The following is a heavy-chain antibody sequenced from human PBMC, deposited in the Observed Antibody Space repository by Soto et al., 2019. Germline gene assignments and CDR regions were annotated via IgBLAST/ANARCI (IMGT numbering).Heavy chain of an antibody. D-gene: IGHD2-8*01. Sequence: SVKVSCKASGFTFSRSGIHWVRQARGQRLEWIGWIVVGSGNTNYAQKFQERVTITRDVSTNTAYMELTSLTSEDTAMYYCARNGDCTRPGCIVGWFDPWGPGTLVTVSS. CDR3: ARNGDCTRPGCIVGWFDP. V-gene: IGHV1-58*02. CDR2: IVVGSGNT. CDR1: GFTFSRSG. J-gene: IGHJ5*02.